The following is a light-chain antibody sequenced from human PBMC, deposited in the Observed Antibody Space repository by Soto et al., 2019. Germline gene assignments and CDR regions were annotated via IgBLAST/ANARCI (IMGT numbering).Light chain of an antibody. CDR3: AAWDDSLNGVV. Sequence: QSALTQPPSASGTPGQRVTISCSGSGSNIGSDTLNWYQQLPGAAPKLLIYSINQRPSGVPDRFSGSKSGTSASLAISGLQSDDEADYYCAAWDDSLNGVVFGGGTKLTVL. J-gene: IGLJ2*01. CDR2: SIN. V-gene: IGLV1-44*01. CDR1: GSNIGSDT.